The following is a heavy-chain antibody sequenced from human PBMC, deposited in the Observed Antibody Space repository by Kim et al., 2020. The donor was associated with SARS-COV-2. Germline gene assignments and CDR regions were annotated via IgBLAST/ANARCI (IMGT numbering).Heavy chain of an antibody. V-gene: IGHV3-21*04. CDR3: ARVRTWNGYYGMDV. CDR1: GFTFSSYS. CDR2: ISSSSSYI. Sequence: GGSLRLSCAASGFTFSSYSMNWVRQAPGKGLEWVSSISSSSSYIYYADSVKGRFTISRDNAKNSLYLQMNSLRAEDTAVYYCARVRTWNGYYGMDVWGQGTTVTVSS. D-gene: IGHD3-3*01. J-gene: IGHJ6*02.